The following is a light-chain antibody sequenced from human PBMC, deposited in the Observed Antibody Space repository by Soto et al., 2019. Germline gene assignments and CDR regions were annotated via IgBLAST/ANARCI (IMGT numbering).Light chain of an antibody. CDR2: NVS. J-gene: IGLJ3*02. CDR3: SSYTSISTVV. V-gene: IGLV2-14*01. Sequence: QSALTQPASVSGSPGQSITISCTGTSSDVGGYNFVSWYQQHPGKAPKVMIYNVSNRPSGVSNRFSGSKSGNTASLTISGLQAENEAEYNCSSYTSISTVVFGGRTKVTVL. CDR1: SSDVGGYNF.